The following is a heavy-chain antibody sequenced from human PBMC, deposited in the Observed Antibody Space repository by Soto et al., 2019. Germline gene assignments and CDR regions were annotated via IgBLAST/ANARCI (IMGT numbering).Heavy chain of an antibody. CDR3: ARGNYYDSSGYEVSQN. Sequence: PGGSLRLSCAASGFTFSSYAMHWVRQAPGKGLEWVAVISYDGSNKYYADSVKGRFTISRDNSKNTLYLQMNSLRAEDTAVYYCARGNYYDSSGYEVSQNWGQGTLVTVSS. D-gene: IGHD3-22*01. CDR1: GFTFSSYA. CDR2: ISYDGSNK. V-gene: IGHV3-30-3*01. J-gene: IGHJ4*02.